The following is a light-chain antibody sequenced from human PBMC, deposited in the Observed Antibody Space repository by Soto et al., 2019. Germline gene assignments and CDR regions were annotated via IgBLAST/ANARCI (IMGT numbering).Light chain of an antibody. CDR2: DAS. CDR1: QSVSRK. V-gene: IGKV3-11*01. CDR3: QQRSDWHT. Sequence: EIVMTQPPATLSVSPWERATLSCRASQSVSRKLAWYQQKPGQAPRVLIYDASNRATGIPDRFSGSGSGTDFTLTISSLEPEDSAVYYCQQRSDWHTFGQGTKVDIK. J-gene: IGKJ2*01.